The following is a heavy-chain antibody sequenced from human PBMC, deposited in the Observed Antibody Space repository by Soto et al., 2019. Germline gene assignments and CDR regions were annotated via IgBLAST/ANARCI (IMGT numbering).Heavy chain of an antibody. J-gene: IGHJ4*02. CDR3: ARDMGFGLSDY. V-gene: IGHV1-3*01. CDR1: RYTFTNYA. D-gene: IGHD3-10*01. Sequence: ASVKVSCKAPRYTFTNYAIDWVRQAPGQRLEWMGWINAGNGNTKYSQKFLGRVTITRDTSASTAYMELSSLRSEDTAVYYCARDMGFGLSDYWGQGILVTVSS. CDR2: INAGNGNT.